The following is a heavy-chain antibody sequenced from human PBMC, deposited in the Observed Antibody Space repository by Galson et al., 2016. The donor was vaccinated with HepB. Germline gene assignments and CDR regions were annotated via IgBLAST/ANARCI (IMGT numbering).Heavy chain of an antibody. Sequence: SLRLSCAAFGFSFDDYGMSWVRQAPGKGLEWVSGINWTGGGISYADSVKGRFTISRDNSKNTVYLQMDRLTSEDRAVYYCARVFHIYYHYYMDVWGKGTTVTVSS. CDR2: INWTGGGI. V-gene: IGHV3-20*04. CDR3: ARVFHIYYHYYMDV. J-gene: IGHJ6*03. CDR1: GFSFDDYG.